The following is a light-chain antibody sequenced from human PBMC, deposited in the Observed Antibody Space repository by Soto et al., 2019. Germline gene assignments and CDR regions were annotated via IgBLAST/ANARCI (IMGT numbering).Light chain of an antibody. CDR1: QSVLYN. Sequence: DIVMTQSPDSLAVSLGERATINCKSSQSVLYNLAWYQQKPGQPPRLLIHRASTRESGVPDRFSGSGSGTDFTLTISSLQAEDVAVYYCQQYYNSWTFGQGTKVEIK. CDR3: QQYYNSWT. CDR2: RAS. V-gene: IGKV4-1*01. J-gene: IGKJ1*01.